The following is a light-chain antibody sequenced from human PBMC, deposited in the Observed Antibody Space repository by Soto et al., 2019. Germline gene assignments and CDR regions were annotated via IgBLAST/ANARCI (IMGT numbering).Light chain of an antibody. CDR3: QQYGSSPLT. Sequence: EIVLTQSPGTLSLSSGERATLSCRASQSVTSNYLAWYQQKPGQAPRLLIYGASSRPTGVPDRFSGSGSGTGFSLTISRLEPEYVSVYYCQQYGSSPLTFGGGTKVDIK. V-gene: IGKV3-20*01. J-gene: IGKJ4*01. CDR1: QSVTSNY. CDR2: GAS.